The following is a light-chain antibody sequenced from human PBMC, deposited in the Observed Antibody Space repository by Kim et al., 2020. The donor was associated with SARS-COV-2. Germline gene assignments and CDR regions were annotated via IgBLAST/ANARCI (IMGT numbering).Light chain of an antibody. CDR1: QSVSSNY. Sequence: EIVLTQSPGTLSLSPGERATLSCSASQSVSSNYLAWYQQRPGQAPRLLIYSASSRATGIPDRFSGSGSGTDFTLTISSLEPEDFAVYYCQQYGSIPYTFGQGTKLEI. CDR2: SAS. V-gene: IGKV3-20*01. CDR3: QQYGSIPYT. J-gene: IGKJ2*01.